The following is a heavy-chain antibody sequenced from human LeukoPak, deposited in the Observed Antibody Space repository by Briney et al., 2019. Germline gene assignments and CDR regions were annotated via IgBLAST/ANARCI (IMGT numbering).Heavy chain of an antibody. J-gene: IGHJ4*02. Sequence: KPXGSLRLSCAASGFTFTNAWMSWVRQAPGKGLEWVGRIKSKTDGGTTDYAAPVKGRFTISRDDSKNTLYLQLNSLKTEDTAVYYCSKLWFGEYDWGQGTLVTVSS. CDR3: SKLWFGEYD. D-gene: IGHD3-10*01. CDR1: GFTFTNAW. CDR2: IKSKTDGGTT. V-gene: IGHV3-15*01.